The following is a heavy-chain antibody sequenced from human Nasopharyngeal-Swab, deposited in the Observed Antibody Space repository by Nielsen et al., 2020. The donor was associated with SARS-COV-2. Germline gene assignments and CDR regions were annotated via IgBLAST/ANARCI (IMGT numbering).Heavy chain of an antibody. CDR1: GFTVSSNY. V-gene: IGHV3-53*01. D-gene: IGHD1-26*01. Sequence: GESLKISCAASGFTVSSNYMSWVRQAPGKGLEWDSVIYSGGSTYYADSVKGRFTISRDNSKNTLYLQMNSLRAEDTAVYYCARDHRGSYYSDYYYGMDVWGQGTTVTVSS. CDR3: ARDHRGSYYSDYYYGMDV. CDR2: IYSGGST. J-gene: IGHJ6*02.